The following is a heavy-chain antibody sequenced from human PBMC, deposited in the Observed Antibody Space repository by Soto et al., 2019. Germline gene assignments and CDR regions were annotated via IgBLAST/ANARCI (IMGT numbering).Heavy chain of an antibody. J-gene: IGHJ3*02. CDR1: GFTFSSYS. CDR2: ISGSSGST. D-gene: IGHD6-13*01. CDR3: AKDIGAAARPHAFDI. V-gene: IGHV3-23*01. Sequence: GGSLILSCAASGFTFSSYSMNWVRQAPGKGLEWVSAISGSSGSTYYADSVKGRFTISRDNSKNTLYLQMNSLRAEDTAVYYCAKDIGAAARPHAFDIWGQGTMVTVSS.